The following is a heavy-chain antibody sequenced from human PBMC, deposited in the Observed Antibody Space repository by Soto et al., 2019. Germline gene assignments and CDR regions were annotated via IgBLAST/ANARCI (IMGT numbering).Heavy chain of an antibody. CDR1: GFTFSSYG. Sequence: QVQLVESGGGVVQPGRSLRLSCAASGFTFSSYGMHWVRQAPGKGLEWVAVISYDGSNKYYADSVKGRFTISRDNSKNTLYLQMNSLRAEDTAVYYCAKDGGYGVFDLWGRGTLVTVCS. D-gene: IGHD4-17*01. J-gene: IGHJ2*01. CDR3: AKDGGYGVFDL. V-gene: IGHV3-30*18. CDR2: ISYDGSNK.